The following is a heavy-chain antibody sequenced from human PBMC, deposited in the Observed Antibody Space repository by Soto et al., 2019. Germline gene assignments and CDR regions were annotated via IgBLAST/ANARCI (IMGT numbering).Heavy chain of an antibody. CDR1: GGTFSSYA. Sequence: QVQLVQSGAEVKKPGSSVKVSCKASGGTFSSYAISWVRQAPGQGLEWMGGIIPIFGTANYAQKFQGRVTITADESTSTAYMELSSLRSEDTAVDYCASSGELVGAATQFDYWGQGTLVTVSS. CDR2: IIPIFGTA. CDR3: ASSGELVGAATQFDY. J-gene: IGHJ4*02. D-gene: IGHD1-26*01. V-gene: IGHV1-69*12.